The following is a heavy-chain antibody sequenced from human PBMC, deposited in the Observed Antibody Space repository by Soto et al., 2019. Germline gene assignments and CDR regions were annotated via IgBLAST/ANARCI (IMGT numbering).Heavy chain of an antibody. CDR1: GGTFSSYT. Sequence: QVQLVQSGAEVKKPGSSVKVSCKASGGTFSSYTISWVRQAPGQGLEWMGRIIPILGIANYAQKFQGRVTITADKSTSTAYMEVSSLRSEDTAVYYCARASAAGTGDFDYWGQGTLVTVSS. V-gene: IGHV1-69*02. CDR3: ARASAAGTGDFDY. D-gene: IGHD6-13*01. J-gene: IGHJ4*02. CDR2: IIPILGIA.